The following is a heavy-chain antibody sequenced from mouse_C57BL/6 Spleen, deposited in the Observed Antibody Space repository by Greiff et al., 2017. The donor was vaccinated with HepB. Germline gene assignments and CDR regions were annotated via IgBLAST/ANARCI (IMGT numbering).Heavy chain of an antibody. CDR3: ANLLAKAMDY. D-gene: IGHD2-1*01. CDR2: ISSGSSTI. J-gene: IGHJ4*01. Sequence: EVQLKESGGGLVKPGGSLKLSCAASGFTFSDYGMHWVRQAPEKGLEWVAYISSGSSTIYYADTVKGRFTISRDNAKNTLFLQMTSLMSEDTAMYYCANLLAKAMDYWGQGTSVTVSS. CDR1: GFTFSDYG. V-gene: IGHV5-17*01.